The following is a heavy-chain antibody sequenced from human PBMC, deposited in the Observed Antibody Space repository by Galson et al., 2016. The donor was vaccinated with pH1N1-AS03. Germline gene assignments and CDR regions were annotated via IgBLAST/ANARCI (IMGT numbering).Heavy chain of an antibody. D-gene: IGHD3-10*01. J-gene: IGHJ3*02. V-gene: IGHV5-51*01. CDR3: ARPQQSETYSGPFDI. CDR1: GYDFINYW. CDR2: IDPRDSDA. Sequence: QSGAEVKKPGESLKISCKASGYDFINYWIGWVRQMPGKGLEWMGVIDPRDSDARYSSSFHGQVTISADKSITTAHLQWGSLKSSDTGMYFCARPQQSETYSGPFDIWGQGTMVTVSS.